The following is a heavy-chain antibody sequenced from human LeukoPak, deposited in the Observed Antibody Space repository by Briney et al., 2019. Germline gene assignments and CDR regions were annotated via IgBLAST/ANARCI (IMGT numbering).Heavy chain of an antibody. D-gene: IGHD4-23*01. CDR2: IYYSGST. V-gene: IGHV4-59*01. Sequence: SETLSLTCTVSGGSISSYYWSWIRQPPGKGLEWIGYIYYSGSTNYNPSLKSRVTISVDTSKNQFSLKLNSVTAADTAVYYCARKNVADYGGNWYFDLWGRGTLVTVSS. J-gene: IGHJ2*01. CDR3: ARKNVADYGGNWYFDL. CDR1: GGSISSYY.